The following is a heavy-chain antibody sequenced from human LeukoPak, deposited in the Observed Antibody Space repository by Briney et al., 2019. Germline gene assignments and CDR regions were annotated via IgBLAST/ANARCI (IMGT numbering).Heavy chain of an antibody. CDR2: INPSGGST. V-gene: IGHV1-46*01. CDR1: GYTFTSYH. Sequence: GASVKVSCKASGYTFTSYHMHWVRQAPGQGLEWMGIINPSGGSTSYAQKFQGRVTMTRDTSTSTVYMELSSLRSEDTAVYYCARSQGVEYYYGSGSYYRPPKWNYYFDYWGQGTLVTVSS. J-gene: IGHJ4*02. CDR3: ARSQGVEYYYGSGSYYRPPKWNYYFDY. D-gene: IGHD3-10*01.